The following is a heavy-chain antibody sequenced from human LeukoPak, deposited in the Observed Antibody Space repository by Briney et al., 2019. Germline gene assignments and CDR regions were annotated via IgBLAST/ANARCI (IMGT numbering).Heavy chain of an antibody. V-gene: IGHV1-69*13. CDR3: ARDYYGSGSYPGY. Sequence: ASVKVSCKASGYTFTSYGISWVRQAPGQGLEWMGGIIPIFGTANYAQKFQGRVTITADESTSTAYMELSSLRSEDTAVYYCARDYYGSGSYPGYWGQGTLVTVSS. D-gene: IGHD3-10*01. CDR2: IIPIFGTA. J-gene: IGHJ4*02. CDR1: GYTFTSYG.